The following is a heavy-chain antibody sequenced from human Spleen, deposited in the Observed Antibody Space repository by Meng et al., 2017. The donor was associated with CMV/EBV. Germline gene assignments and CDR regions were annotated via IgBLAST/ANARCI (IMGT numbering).Heavy chain of an antibody. J-gene: IGHJ6*02. CDR3: ARDSMDSAVVVPAAIVAYYGMDV. D-gene: IGHD2-2*02. V-gene: IGHV3-53*01. Sequence: GGSLRLSCAASGFSVSKRVMTWVRQAPGKGPEWVSVLYTDGKTNHADSVKGRFTISRDTSRNTVYLQINSLRGEDTAVYYCARDSMDSAVVVPAAIVAYYGMDVWGQGTTVTVSS. CDR1: GFSVSKRV. CDR2: LYTDGKT.